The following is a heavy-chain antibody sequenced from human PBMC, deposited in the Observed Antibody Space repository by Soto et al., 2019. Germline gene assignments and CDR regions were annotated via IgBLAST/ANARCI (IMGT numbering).Heavy chain of an antibody. CDR3: AKGPYHELVNWFDS. J-gene: IGHJ5*01. V-gene: IGHV3-23*01. D-gene: IGHD2-2*01. CDR1: GFAFSGYT. Sequence: HPGGSLRLSCAASGFAFSGYTMNWVRQAPGKGLEWVSTITGSNSPRYADSVKGRFTVSRDNSKNTLFLQMNNLRAEDTAIYYCAKGPYHELVNWFDSWGQGTLVTVSS. CDR2: ITGSNSP.